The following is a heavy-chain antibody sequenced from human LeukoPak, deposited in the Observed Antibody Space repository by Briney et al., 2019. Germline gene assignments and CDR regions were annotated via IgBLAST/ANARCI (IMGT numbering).Heavy chain of an antibody. Sequence: GASVKVSCKASGYTFTSYGISWVRQAPGQGLEWMGWISAYNGNTNYAQKLQGRVTMTTDTSTSTAYMELRSLRSDDTAVYYCARGISLAIAAAGTYFDYWGQGTLVTVSS. CDR2: ISAYNGNT. V-gene: IGHV1-18*01. J-gene: IGHJ4*02. D-gene: IGHD6-13*01. CDR1: GYTFTSYG. CDR3: ARGISLAIAAAGTYFDY.